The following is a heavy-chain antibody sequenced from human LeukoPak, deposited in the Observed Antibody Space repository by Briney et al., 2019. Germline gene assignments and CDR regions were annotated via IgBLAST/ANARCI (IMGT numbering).Heavy chain of an antibody. J-gene: IGHJ6*03. CDR3: ARDPLTLAGHCYYYYYMDV. D-gene: IGHD6-19*01. CDR1: GFTFSSYW. V-gene: IGHV3-7*01. CDR2: IKQDGSEK. Sequence: PGGSLRLSCAASGFTFSSYWMSWVRQAPGKGPEWVANIKQDGSEKYYVDSVKGRFTISRDNAKNSLYLQMNSLRAEDTAVYYCARDPLTLAGHCYYYYYMDVWGKGTTVTISS.